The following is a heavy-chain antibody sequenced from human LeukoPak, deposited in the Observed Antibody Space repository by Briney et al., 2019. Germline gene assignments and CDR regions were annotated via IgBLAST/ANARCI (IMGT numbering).Heavy chain of an antibody. J-gene: IGHJ4*02. D-gene: IGHD5-18*01. CDR3: ARDKGIQLWSLDY. CDR2: ISAYNGNT. CDR1: GYTFTSYG. Sequence: ASVKVSCKASGYTFTSYGISWVRQAPGQGLEWMGWISAYNGNTNYAQKLQGRVTMTTDTSTSTACMELRSLRSDDTAVYYCARDKGIQLWSLDYWGQGTLVTVSS. V-gene: IGHV1-18*04.